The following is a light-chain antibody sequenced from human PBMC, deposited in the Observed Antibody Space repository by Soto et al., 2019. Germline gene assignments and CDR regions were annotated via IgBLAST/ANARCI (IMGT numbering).Light chain of an antibody. CDR2: DAS. J-gene: IGKJ2*01. Sequence: DIQMTQSPSTLSASVGDRVTITCRASQSISSWLAWYQQKPGKTPKLLIYDASTLETGVPSRFSGSRSGTEFTLSISSLQPDDFATYYCQQYSSYSPYTFGQGTKLEIK. V-gene: IGKV1-5*01. CDR1: QSISSW. CDR3: QQYSSYSPYT.